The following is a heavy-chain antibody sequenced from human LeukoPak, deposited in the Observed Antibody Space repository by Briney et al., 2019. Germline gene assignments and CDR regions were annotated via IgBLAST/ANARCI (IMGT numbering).Heavy chain of an antibody. V-gene: IGHV4-34*01. Sequence: SETLSLTCAVSGGSFSGYYWSWIRQPPGKGLEWIGEINHSGSTNYNPSLKSRVTISVDTSKNQFSLKLSSVTAADTAVYYCARELPYSSSWYSYYYMDVWGKGTTVTVSS. CDR1: GGSFSGYY. CDR2: INHSGST. D-gene: IGHD6-13*01. CDR3: ARELPYSSSWYSYYYMDV. J-gene: IGHJ6*03.